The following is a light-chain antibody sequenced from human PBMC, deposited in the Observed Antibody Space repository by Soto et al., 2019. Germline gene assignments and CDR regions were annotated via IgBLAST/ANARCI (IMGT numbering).Light chain of an antibody. V-gene: IGKV3-20*01. CDR3: QQYGSSGT. CDR1: QSVRSSY. CDR2: GAS. J-gene: IGKJ1*01. Sequence: EIVLTQSPDTLSLSPGESATLSCRASQSVRSSYLAWYQQTPGQTPRLLIYGASNRATGIPDRFSGSGSGTDFTLTISRLEPEDFAVYYCQQYGSSGTFGQGTKVDI.